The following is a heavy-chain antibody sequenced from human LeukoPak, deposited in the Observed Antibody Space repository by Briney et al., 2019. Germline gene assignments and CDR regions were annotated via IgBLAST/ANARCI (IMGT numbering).Heavy chain of an antibody. CDR2: ISPNSGGT. J-gene: IGHJ6*02. D-gene: IGHD5-24*01. CDR3: ARVVEMARPNYGMDV. Sequence: GASVTVSFTSSAYTFTGYYMHRVRQAQAQGHEWMGGISPNSGGTNYAQEFRGRVIMSKDTYISTAYMEQSRRRSDDTAVYYCARVVEMARPNYGMDVWGQGTTVTVSS. CDR1: AYTFTGYY. V-gene: IGHV1-2*02.